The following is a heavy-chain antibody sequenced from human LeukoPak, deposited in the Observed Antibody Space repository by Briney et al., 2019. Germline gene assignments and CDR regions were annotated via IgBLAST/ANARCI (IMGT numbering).Heavy chain of an antibody. V-gene: IGHV1-69*13. CDR2: IIPILGTA. Sequence: SVKVSCKASGGTFSSYAISRVRQAPGQGLEWMGGIIPILGTANYAQKFQGRVTITADESTSTAYMELSSLRSEDTAVYYCAREGSGWTSGYFDYWGQGTLVTVSS. D-gene: IGHD6-19*01. CDR1: GGTFSSYA. J-gene: IGHJ4*02. CDR3: AREGSGWTSGYFDY.